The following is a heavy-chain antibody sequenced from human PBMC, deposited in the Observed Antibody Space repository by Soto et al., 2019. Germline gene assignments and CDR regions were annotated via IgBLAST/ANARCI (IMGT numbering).Heavy chain of an antibody. Sequence: QVQLVQSGAEVKKPGSSVKVSCKASGGTFSSYTISWVRQAPGQGLEWMGRIIPILGIANYAQKFQGGVTITADKSTSTAYMELSSLRSEDTAVYYCARGYCSSTSCYAYYYYGMDVWGQGTTVTVSS. CDR2: IIPILGIA. CDR1: GGTFSSYT. V-gene: IGHV1-69*02. CDR3: ARGYCSSTSCYAYYYYGMDV. J-gene: IGHJ6*02. D-gene: IGHD2-2*01.